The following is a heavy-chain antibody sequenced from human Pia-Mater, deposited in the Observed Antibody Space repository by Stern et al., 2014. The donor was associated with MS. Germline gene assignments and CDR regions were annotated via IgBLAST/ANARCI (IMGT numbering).Heavy chain of an antibody. J-gene: IGHJ5*02. V-gene: IGHV1-69*06. CDR3: ARDQGDYGSGSEDSWFDP. Sequence: VQLVESGDEVKKPGSSVKVSCKASRDTFSHYALSWVRQAPEHGLEWMGGIIPGLGTTSYAQKFKGRITISADTSTNTLYMELSSLTFEDTAVYFCARDQGDYGSGSEDSWFDPWGQGTLVTVSS. CDR1: RDTFSHYA. CDR2: IIPGLGTT. D-gene: IGHD3-10*01.